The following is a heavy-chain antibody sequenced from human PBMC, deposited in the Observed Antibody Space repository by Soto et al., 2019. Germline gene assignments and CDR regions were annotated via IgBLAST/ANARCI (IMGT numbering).Heavy chain of an antibody. V-gene: IGHV5-51*01. CDR1: GYSFTSYC. Sequence: GESLKISCNASGYSFTSYCIGLVLQMPGKGLEWMGIIYPGDSDTIYSPSFQGQVTISADKSISTAYLQWNSLKASDTAMYYCARPPYSASYYYFDQWGQGTPVTVSS. J-gene: IGHJ4*02. CDR2: IYPGDSDT. CDR3: ARPPYSASYYYFDQ. D-gene: IGHD1-26*01.